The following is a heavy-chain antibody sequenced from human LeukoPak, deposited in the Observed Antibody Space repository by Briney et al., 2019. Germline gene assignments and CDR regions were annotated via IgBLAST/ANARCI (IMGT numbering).Heavy chain of an antibody. D-gene: IGHD1-26*01. CDR3: ARGYSGSKALLLSYFDY. CDR1: SGSISSYY. CDR2: IYTSGST. Sequence: PSETLSLTCTVSSGSISSYYWSWIRQPAGKGLEWIGRIYTSGSTNYNPSLKSRVTMSVDTSKNQFSLKLSSVTAADTAVYYCARGYSGSKALLLSYFDYWGQGTLVTVSS. J-gene: IGHJ4*02. V-gene: IGHV4-4*07.